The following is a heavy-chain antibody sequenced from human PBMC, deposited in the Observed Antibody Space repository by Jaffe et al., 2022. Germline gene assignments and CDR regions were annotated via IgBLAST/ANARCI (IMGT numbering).Heavy chain of an antibody. Sequence: EVQLVESGGGLVKPGGSLRLSCAASGFTFSNAWMSWVRQAPGKGLEWVGRIKSKTDGGTTDYAAPVKGRFTISRDDSKNTLYLQMNSLKTEDTAVYYCTTGDCSGGSCYGDYFDYWGQGTLVTVSS. CDR3: TTGDCSGGSCYGDYFDY. D-gene: IGHD2-15*01. CDR2: IKSKTDGGTT. CDR1: GFTFSNAW. V-gene: IGHV3-15*01. J-gene: IGHJ4*02.